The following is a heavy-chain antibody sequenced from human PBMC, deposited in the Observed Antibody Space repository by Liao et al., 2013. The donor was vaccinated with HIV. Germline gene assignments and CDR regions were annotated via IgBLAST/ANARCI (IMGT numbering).Heavy chain of an antibody. CDR2: SNNSGST. J-gene: IGHJ3*02. V-gene: IGHV4-34*01. CDR1: GGSFSGYY. CDR3: ARGFGYYMERHAFDI. Sequence: QVQLQQWGAGLLKPSETLSLTCAVYGGSFSGYYWSWIRQPPGKGLEWIGESNNSGSTNYNPSLKSRITISVDMSKNQFSLKLSSVTAADTAVYYCARGFGYYMERHAFDIWAKGQWSPSLQ. D-gene: IGHD3-3*01.